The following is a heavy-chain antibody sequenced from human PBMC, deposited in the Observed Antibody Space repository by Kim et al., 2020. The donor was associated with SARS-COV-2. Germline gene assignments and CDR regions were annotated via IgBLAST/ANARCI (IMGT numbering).Heavy chain of an antibody. J-gene: IGHJ6*02. CDR3: ASRFDWSSRLYYGMDV. D-gene: IGHD3-9*01. Sequence: SETLSLTCAVYGGSFSGYYWSWIRQPPGKGLEWIGEIDHSGSINYNPSLKSRVTISVDTSKNQFSLKLSSVTAADTAVYYCASRFDWSSRLYYGMDVWGQGTTVTVSS. V-gene: IGHV4-34*01. CDR1: GGSFSGYY. CDR2: IDHSGSI.